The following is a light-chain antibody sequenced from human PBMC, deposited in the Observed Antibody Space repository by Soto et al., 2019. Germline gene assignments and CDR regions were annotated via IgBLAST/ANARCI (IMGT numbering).Light chain of an antibody. CDR3: SSYTSSGTVL. J-gene: IGLJ2*01. CDR1: TSDIGDSKY. CDR2: DVS. Sequence: QSALTQPASVSGSPGQSITISCTGTTSDIGDSKYVSWYQQHPGKAPKLMIYDVSNRPSGVSYRFSCSKSGNTASLTISGLQDEDEDDYYCSSYTSSGTVLFGGGTKLTVL. V-gene: IGLV2-14*03.